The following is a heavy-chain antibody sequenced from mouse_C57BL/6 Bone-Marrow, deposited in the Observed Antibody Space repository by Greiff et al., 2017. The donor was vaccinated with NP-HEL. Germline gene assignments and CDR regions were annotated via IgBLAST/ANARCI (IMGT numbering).Heavy chain of an antibody. J-gene: IGHJ2*01. Sequence: VQLQQSGAELMRPGASVTLSCKASGYTFTDYEMHWVKQTPVHGLEWIGAIDPETGGTAYNQKFKGKAILTADKSSSTAYMELRSLTSEDSAVYYCTRTLLLPYYFDYWGQGTTLTVSS. D-gene: IGHD1-1*01. CDR1: GYTFTDYE. V-gene: IGHV1-15*01. CDR2: IDPETGGT. CDR3: TRTLLLPYYFDY.